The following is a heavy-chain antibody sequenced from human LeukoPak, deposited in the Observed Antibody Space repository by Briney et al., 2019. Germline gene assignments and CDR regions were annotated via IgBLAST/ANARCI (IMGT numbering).Heavy chain of an antibody. D-gene: IGHD4-17*01. CDR1: GSTVNDYN. CDR3: VRETMPSGRYGELHV. J-gene: IGHJ6*02. Sequence: GGSLRLSCAASGSTVNDYNMNCVRQAPGKGLEWVAFITDSGSTIYYADSVKGRFTISRDNAKNSLYLQMNSLRAEDTAVYYCVRETMPSGRYGELHVWGQGTTVTVSS. CDR2: ITDSGSTI. V-gene: IGHV3-21*01.